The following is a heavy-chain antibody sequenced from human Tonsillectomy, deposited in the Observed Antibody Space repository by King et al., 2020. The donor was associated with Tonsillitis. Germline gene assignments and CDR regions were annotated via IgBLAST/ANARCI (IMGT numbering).Heavy chain of an antibody. D-gene: IGHD6-13*01. V-gene: IGHV1-24*01. CDR1: GYTLTELS. CDR3: ATKSGYSSSWYLDFDY. Sequence: QLVQSGAEVKKPGASVKVSCKVSGYTLTELSMHWVRQAPGKGLEWMGGFDPEDGETIYAQKFQGRVTITEDTSTDTAYMELSSLRSEDTAVYYCATKSGYSSSWYLDFDYWGQGTLVTVSS. CDR2: FDPEDGET. J-gene: IGHJ4*02.